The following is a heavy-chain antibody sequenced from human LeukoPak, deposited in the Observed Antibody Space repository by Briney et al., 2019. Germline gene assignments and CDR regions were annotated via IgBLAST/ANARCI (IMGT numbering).Heavy chain of an antibody. CDR3: ATKRGATPFDY. CDR1: GGSISSSSYY. V-gene: IGHV4-39*01. D-gene: IGHD1-26*01. CDR2: LYYSGTT. J-gene: IGHJ4*02. Sequence: SETLSLTCTVSGGSISSSSYYWGWIRQPPGKGLKWIGSLYYSGTTYYNPSLKSRVTISVDTPKNQFSLKLSSVTAADTAVYYCATKRGATPFDYWGQGTLVTVSS.